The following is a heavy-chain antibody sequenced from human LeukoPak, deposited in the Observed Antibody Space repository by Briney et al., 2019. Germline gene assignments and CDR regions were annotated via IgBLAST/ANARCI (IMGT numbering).Heavy chain of an antibody. CDR1: GFTFSSYG. Sequence: GRSLRLSCAASGFTFSSYGMHWVRQAPGKGLEWVAVISYDGSNKYYADSVKGRFTISRDNSKNTLYLQMNSLRAEDTAVYYCAKDASIAVAGYFDYWGQGTLVTVSS. CDR3: AKDASIAVAGYFDY. D-gene: IGHD6-19*01. CDR2: ISYDGSNK. V-gene: IGHV3-30*18. J-gene: IGHJ4*02.